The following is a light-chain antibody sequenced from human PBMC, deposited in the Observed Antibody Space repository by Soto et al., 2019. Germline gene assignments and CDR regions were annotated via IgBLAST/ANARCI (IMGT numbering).Light chain of an antibody. V-gene: IGLV2-23*02. CDR1: SSDIGTYNL. J-gene: IGLJ1*01. CDR2: EVN. CDR3: CSFAGSGTGV. Sequence: QSALTQPASVSGSPGQSIAISCTGTSSDIGTYNLVSWYQRHPGKAPKLMISEVNKRPSGVSNRFSGSKSGNTASLTISGLQTEDEADYYCCSFAGSGTGVFGTGTKLTVL.